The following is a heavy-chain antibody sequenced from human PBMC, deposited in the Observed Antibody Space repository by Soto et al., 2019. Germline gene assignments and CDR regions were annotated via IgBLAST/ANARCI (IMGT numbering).Heavy chain of an antibody. Sequence: PGGSLRLSCAASGFTLSSYAMHWVRQAPGKGLEWVAVISYDGSNKYYADSVKGRFTISRDNSKNTLYLQMNSLRAEDTAVYYCAKVSPWFDPWGQGTLVTVSS. J-gene: IGHJ5*02. CDR2: ISYDGSNK. CDR3: AKVSPWFDP. CDR1: GFTLSSYA. V-gene: IGHV3-30-3*01.